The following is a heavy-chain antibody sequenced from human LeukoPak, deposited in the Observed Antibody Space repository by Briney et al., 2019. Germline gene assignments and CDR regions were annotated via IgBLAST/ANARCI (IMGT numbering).Heavy chain of an antibody. CDR2: INTDGSLI. CDR1: GFTFSTYW. J-gene: IGHJ4*02. Sequence: GGSLRLSCAVSGFTFSTYWMHWVRQAPGKGLVWVSRINTDGSLINYADSVKGRFTMSRDNSKNTLYLQMNSLRAEDTAVYYCAREYSSSTGKASDYWGQGTLVTVSS. CDR3: AREYSSSTGKASDY. D-gene: IGHD6-6*01. V-gene: IGHV3-74*01.